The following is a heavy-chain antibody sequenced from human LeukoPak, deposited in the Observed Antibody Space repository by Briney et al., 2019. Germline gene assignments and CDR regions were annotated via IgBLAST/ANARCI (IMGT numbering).Heavy chain of an antibody. J-gene: IGHJ3*02. CDR3: ARDVEMYSSTWSDAFDI. D-gene: IGHD6-13*01. V-gene: IGHV3-7*01. CDR2: IKQDGSDK. CDR1: GFTFSSYW. Sequence: GGSLRLSCAASGFTFSSYWMTWVRQAPGKGLEWVANIKQDGSDKYYMDSVRGRFTISRDNAKNSLYLQMNSLRVEDTAVYYCARDVEMYSSTWSDAFDIWGQGTMVTVSS.